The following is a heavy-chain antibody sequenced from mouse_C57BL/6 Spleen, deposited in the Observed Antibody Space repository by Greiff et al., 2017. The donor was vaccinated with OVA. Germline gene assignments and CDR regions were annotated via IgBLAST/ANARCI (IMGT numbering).Heavy chain of an antibody. CDR1: GFTFTDYY. CDR2: IRNKANGYTT. Sequence: EVQVVESGGGLVQPGGSLSLSCAASGFTFTDYYMSWVRQPPGKALEWLGFIRNKANGYTTEYSASVKGRFTISRDNSQSILYLQMNALRAEDSATYYCARDTTVVAYYFDYWGQGTTLTVSS. J-gene: IGHJ2*01. CDR3: ARDTTVVAYYFDY. V-gene: IGHV7-3*01. D-gene: IGHD1-1*01.